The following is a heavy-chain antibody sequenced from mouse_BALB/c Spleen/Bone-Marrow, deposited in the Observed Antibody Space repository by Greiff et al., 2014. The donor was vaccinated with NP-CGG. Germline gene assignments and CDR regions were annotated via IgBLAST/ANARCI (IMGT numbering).Heavy chain of an antibody. CDR2: ISSGSSTI. V-gene: IGHV5-17*02. D-gene: IGHD2-10*02. CDR1: GFTFSSFA. J-gene: IGHJ3*01. CDR3: AREYGNCWFAY. Sequence: EVKLMQSGGGLVQPGVSRKLSCAASGFTFSSFAMHWVRQAPEKGLEWVAYISSGSSTIYYADTVKGRFTISRDNPKNTLFLQMTSLRSEDTAMYYCAREYGNCWFAYWGQGTLVTVSA.